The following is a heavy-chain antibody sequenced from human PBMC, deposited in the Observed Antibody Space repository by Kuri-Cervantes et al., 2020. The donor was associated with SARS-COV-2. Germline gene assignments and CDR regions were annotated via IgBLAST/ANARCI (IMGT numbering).Heavy chain of an antibody. D-gene: IGHD4-23*01. V-gene: IGHV3-30*02. CDR3: AGATVVPYFHH. J-gene: IGHJ1*01. CDR2: IWYDGGNK. Sequence: GGSLRLSCAASGFTFSSYGMHWVRQAPGKGLEWVAVIWYDGGNKYYADSVKGRFTISRDNSKSTLYLQMNSLRPADTAVYYCAGATVVPYFHHWGQGTLVTVSS. CDR1: GFTFSSYG.